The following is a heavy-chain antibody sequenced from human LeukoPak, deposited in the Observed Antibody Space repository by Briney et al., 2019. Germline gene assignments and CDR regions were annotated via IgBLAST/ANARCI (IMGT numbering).Heavy chain of an antibody. CDR2: LRGNDET. Sequence: QPGGSLRLSCAASGFSFRNYAMSWVRQAPARGPEWVSSLRGNDETFYADSVKGRFTLSRDDSKNTVFLQLNDLRVEDTAIYYCAKASWVSNVDAVWWGQGTQVTVSS. V-gene: IGHV3-23*01. J-gene: IGHJ4*02. CDR1: GFSFRNYA. D-gene: IGHD1-1*01. CDR3: AKASWVSNVDAVW.